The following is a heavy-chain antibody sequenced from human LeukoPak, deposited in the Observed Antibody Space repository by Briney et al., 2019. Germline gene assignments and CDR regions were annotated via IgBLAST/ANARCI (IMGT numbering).Heavy chain of an antibody. D-gene: IGHD6-13*01. CDR1: GFTFSSYA. CDR2: ISYDGSNK. CDR3: ARGGYSSSWYFDY. V-gene: IGHV3-30-3*01. J-gene: IGHJ4*02. Sequence: GGSLRLSCAASGFTFSSYAMHWVRQAPGKGLEWVAVISYDGSNKYYADSVKGRFTISRDNSKNTLYLQMNSLRAEDTAVYCCARGGYSSSWYFDYWGQGTLVTVSS.